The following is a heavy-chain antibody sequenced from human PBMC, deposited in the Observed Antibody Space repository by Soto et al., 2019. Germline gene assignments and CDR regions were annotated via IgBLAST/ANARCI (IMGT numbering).Heavy chain of an antibody. J-gene: IGHJ6*04. CDR1: GFSLSTSGVG. Sequence: SGPTLVNPTQTLTLTCTFSGFSLSTSGVGVGWIRQPPGKALEWLALIYWDDDKRYSPSLKSRLTITKDTSKNQVVLTMTNMDPVDTATYYCALFPEDFWSGYYTGNEGHVWGKGTTVTVSS. CDR2: IYWDDDK. CDR3: ALFPEDFWSGYYTGNEGHV. D-gene: IGHD3-3*01. V-gene: IGHV2-5*02.